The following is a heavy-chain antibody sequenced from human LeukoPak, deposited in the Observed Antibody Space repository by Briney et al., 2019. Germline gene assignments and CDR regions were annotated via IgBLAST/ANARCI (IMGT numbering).Heavy chain of an antibody. CDR3: ARANTYYDFWSPY. Sequence: ASVKVSCKASGYTFTGYYMHWVRQAPGQGLEWMGWINPNSGGTNYAQKFQGRVTMTRDTSISTAYMEPSRLRSDDTAVYYCARANTYYDFWSPYWGQGTLVTVSS. CDR1: GYTFTGYY. CDR2: INPNSGGT. J-gene: IGHJ4*02. V-gene: IGHV1-2*02. D-gene: IGHD3-3*01.